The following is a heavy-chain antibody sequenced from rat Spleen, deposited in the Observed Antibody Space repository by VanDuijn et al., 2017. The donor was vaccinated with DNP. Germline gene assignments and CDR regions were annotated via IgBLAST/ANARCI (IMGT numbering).Heavy chain of an antibody. CDR3: ASGTTTWFAY. Sequence: QVLLRESGPGLLQPSQTLSLTCTVSGFSLADYSVHWVRQPPGEGLEWMGRIRANGITDYNTALKSRLSISRDTSKSQVFLQMNSLQTEDTAMYFCASGTTTWFAYWGQGTLVTVSS. D-gene: IGHD1-10*01. J-gene: IGHJ3*01. CDR2: IRANGIT. V-gene: IGHV2-19*01. CDR1: GFSLADYS.